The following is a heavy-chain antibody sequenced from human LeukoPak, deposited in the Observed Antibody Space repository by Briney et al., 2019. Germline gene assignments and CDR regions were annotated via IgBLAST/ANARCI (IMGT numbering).Heavy chain of an antibody. CDR1: GYTLTSYY. J-gene: IGHJ4*02. V-gene: IGHV1-46*01. Sequence: ASVKVSCKASGYTLTSYYMHWVRQAPGQGLEWMGRINPSDGSITYAQNFQGRVTMARDTSTSTVYMELSSLRSEDTAVYYCARDLAVHNASGSYYSRDYWGQGTLVTVSS. D-gene: IGHD3-10*01. CDR3: ARDLAVHNASGSYYSRDY. CDR2: INPSDGSI.